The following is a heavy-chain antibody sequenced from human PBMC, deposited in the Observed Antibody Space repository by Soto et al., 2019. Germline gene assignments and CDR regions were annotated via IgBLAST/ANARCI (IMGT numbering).Heavy chain of an antibody. D-gene: IGHD1-1*01. J-gene: IGHJ4*02. CDR1: GYTFTSYG. CDR2: LSTYNGNT. V-gene: IGHV1-18*01. Sequence: QVQLVQSGAEVKKPGASVKVSCRSSGYTFTSYGINWVRQAPGQGLEWMGWLSTYNGNTNYAQKLQGRVTMTTDTSTSTAYRERGSRRSDDTAIYYCARDQGGPATGFGYWGQGTLVTVSS. CDR3: ARDQGGPATGFGY.